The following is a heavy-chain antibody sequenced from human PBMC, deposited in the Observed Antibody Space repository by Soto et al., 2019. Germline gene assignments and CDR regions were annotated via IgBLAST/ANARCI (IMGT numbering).Heavy chain of an antibody. CDR3: GCLTVLYYYYRDV. Sequence: GGSLRLSCAASGFTFGDYYMSWIRQAPGKGLEWVSYISSSGSTIYYADSVKGRFTISRDNAKNSLYLQMNSLRAKDTAVYYCGCLTVLYYYYRDVWGKGTRVTVS. J-gene: IGHJ6*03. CDR1: GFTFGDYY. V-gene: IGHV3-11*01. D-gene: IGHD2-21*02. CDR2: ISSSGSTI.